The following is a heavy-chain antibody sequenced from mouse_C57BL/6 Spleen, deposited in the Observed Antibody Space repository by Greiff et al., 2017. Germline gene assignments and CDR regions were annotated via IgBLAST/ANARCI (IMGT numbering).Heavy chain of an antibody. CDR2: IDPETGGT. V-gene: IGHV1-15*01. Sequence: VHLVESGAELVRPGASVTLSCKASGYTFTDYEMHWVKQTPVHGLEWIGAIDPETGGTAYNQKFKGKAILTADKSSSTAYMELRSLTSEDSAVYYCTREGKRRNGYFDYWGQGTTLTVSS. CDR3: TREGKRRNGYFDY. J-gene: IGHJ2*01. CDR1: GYTFTDYE.